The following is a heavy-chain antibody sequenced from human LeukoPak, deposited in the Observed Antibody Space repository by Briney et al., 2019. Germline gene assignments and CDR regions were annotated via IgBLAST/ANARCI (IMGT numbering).Heavy chain of an antibody. CDR3: TTPWGSYYH. Sequence: PGGSLRLSCAASGFTFSNAWMSWVRQAPGKGLEWVGRIKSKTDGATTDYAAPVKGRFTISRDDSKNTLYLQMNSLKTEDTAVYYCTTPWGSYYHWGQGTLVTVSS. J-gene: IGHJ4*02. CDR2: IKSKTDGATT. D-gene: IGHD1-26*01. V-gene: IGHV3-15*01. CDR1: GFTFSNAW.